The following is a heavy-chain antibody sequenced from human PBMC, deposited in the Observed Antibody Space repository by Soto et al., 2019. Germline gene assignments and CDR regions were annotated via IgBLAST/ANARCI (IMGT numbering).Heavy chain of an antibody. V-gene: IGHV3-11*06. D-gene: IGHD2-21*01. CDR1: GFTFSDYY. J-gene: IGHJ5*02. Sequence: QVQLVESGGGLVKPGGSLRLYCATSGFTFSDYYMSWIRQAPGKGLEFVSYISPKGTYRTYADSVKGRFTISRDNAKNSLYLQVNSLRAEDRAVYYCSRGGGGGLFDLWGQGTFVTVSS. CDR3: SRGGGGGLFDL. CDR2: ISPKGTYR.